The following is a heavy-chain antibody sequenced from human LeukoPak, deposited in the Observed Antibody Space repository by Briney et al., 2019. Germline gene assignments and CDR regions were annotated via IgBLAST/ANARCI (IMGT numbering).Heavy chain of an antibody. CDR3: ARDEEGFGELLGYFDY. CDR1: GYSISSGCY. V-gene: IGHV4-38-2*02. D-gene: IGHD3-10*01. Sequence: SETLSLTCAVSGYSISSGCYWGWIRPPPGKGLEWIGSIYHSGSTYYNPSLKSRVTISVDTSKNQFSLKLSSVTAADTAVYYCARDEEGFGELLGYFDYWGQGTLVTVSS. J-gene: IGHJ4*02. CDR2: IYHSGST.